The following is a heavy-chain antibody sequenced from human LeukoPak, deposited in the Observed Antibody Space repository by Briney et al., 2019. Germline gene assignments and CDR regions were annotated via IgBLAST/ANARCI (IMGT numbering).Heavy chain of an antibody. V-gene: IGHV1-18*01. CDR3: ARVYGYCSGGSCYPDYYGMDV. Sequence: EASVKVSCKASGYTFTSYGISWVRQAPGQGLEWMGWISAYNGNTNYAQKLQGRVTMTTDTSTSTAYMELRSLRPDDTAVYYCARVYGYCSGGSCYPDYYGMDVWGQGTTVTVSS. CDR2: ISAYNGNT. D-gene: IGHD2-15*01. J-gene: IGHJ6*02. CDR1: GYTFTSYG.